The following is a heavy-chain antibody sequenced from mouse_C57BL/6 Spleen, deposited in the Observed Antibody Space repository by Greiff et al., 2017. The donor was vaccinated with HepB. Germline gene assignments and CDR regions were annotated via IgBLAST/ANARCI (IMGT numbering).Heavy chain of an antibody. D-gene: IGHD2-3*01. Sequence: EVQRVESGPGLVKPSQSLSLTCSVTGYSITSGYYWNWIRQFPGNKLEWMGYISYDGSNNYNPSLKNRISITRDTSKNQFYMKLNSVTTEDTATYYCATIYDGYYDWYFDVWGTGTTVTVSS. V-gene: IGHV3-6*01. CDR3: ATIYDGYYDWYFDV. J-gene: IGHJ1*03. CDR2: ISYDGSN. CDR1: GYSITSGYY.